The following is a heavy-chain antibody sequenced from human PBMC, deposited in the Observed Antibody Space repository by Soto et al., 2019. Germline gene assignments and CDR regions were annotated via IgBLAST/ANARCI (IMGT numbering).Heavy chain of an antibody. J-gene: IGHJ5*02. Sequence: SETLSLTCTVSGDSISSANNYWSWIRQPPGEGLEWIGFISYSGTTSYSPSLKSRLAISLDTSKNQFSLSLTSVTAADTAVYYCARGRGYSYGLDPWGQGTLVTVS. CDR2: ISYSGTT. CDR1: GDSISSANNY. V-gene: IGHV4-30-4*01. D-gene: IGHD5-12*01. CDR3: ARGRGYSYGLDP.